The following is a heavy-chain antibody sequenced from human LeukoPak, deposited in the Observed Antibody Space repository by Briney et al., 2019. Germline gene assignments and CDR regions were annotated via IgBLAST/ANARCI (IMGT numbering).Heavy chain of an antibody. D-gene: IGHD2-2*01. CDR2: MYYSGST. V-gene: IGHV4-59*01. CDR1: GGSISSFY. CDR3: ARGVPIDY. Sequence: SETLSLTCTVSGGSISSFYWSWIRQPPGKGLEWIGCMYYSGSTNYSPSLKSRVTILVDTSKNQFSLKLSSVTAADTAVYYCARGVPIDYWGQGILVTVSS. J-gene: IGHJ4*02.